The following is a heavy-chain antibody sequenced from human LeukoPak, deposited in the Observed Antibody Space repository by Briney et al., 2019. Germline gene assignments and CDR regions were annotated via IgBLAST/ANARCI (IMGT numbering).Heavy chain of an antibody. CDR1: GFTFTSPW. Sequence: PGGSLRLSCAASGFTFTSPWMHRVRQAPGKGLVWASVISPDGSTTNYAEPVKGRFTISRDTAKNTPYLQMNSLRAEDTVVYYWARPVGTTVSVYFWCQGTLVTVSS. CDR2: ISPDGSTT. D-gene: IGHD1-26*01. J-gene: IGHJ4*02. V-gene: IGHV3-74*01. CDR3: ARPVGTTVSVYF.